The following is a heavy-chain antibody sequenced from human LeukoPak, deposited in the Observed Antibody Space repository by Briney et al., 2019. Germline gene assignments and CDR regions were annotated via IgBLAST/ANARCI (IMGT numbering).Heavy chain of an antibody. Sequence: PGGSLRLSCAASGFTFSSYWMHWVRQAPGKGLVWVSRINSDGSSTSYADSVKGRFTISRDNAKNTLYLQQTSLRAEDTAVYYCVRVSLGNDYGSGSYDYWGQGTLVTVSS. CDR1: GFTFSSYW. J-gene: IGHJ4*02. V-gene: IGHV3-74*01. CDR2: INSDGSST. CDR3: VRVSLGNDYGSGSYDY. D-gene: IGHD3-10*01.